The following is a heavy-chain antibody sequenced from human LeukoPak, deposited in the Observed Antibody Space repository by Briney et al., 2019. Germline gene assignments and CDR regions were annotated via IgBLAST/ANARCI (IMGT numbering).Heavy chain of an antibody. Sequence: SETLSLTCAVYGGSFSGYYWSWIRQPPGKGLEWIGEINHSGSTNYNPSLKSRVTISVDTSKNQFSLRLNSVTAADTAVYYCVSGGGSSWDPVEYWGQGTLVTVSS. CDR1: GGSFSGYY. J-gene: IGHJ4*02. V-gene: IGHV4-34*01. CDR3: VSGGGSSWDPVEY. CDR2: INHSGST. D-gene: IGHD6-13*01.